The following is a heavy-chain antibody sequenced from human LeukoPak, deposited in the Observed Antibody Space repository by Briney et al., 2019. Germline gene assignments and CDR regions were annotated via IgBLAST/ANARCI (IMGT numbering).Heavy chain of an antibody. V-gene: IGHV3-66*01. CDR3: VRDVVPYSSNWYYFDY. D-gene: IGHD6-13*01. J-gene: IGHJ4*02. CDR2: IYSGGDT. CDR1: GITVSSNY. Sequence: GGSLRLSCAASGITVSSNYMSWVRQAPGKGLEWVSIIYSGGDTYYADSVKGRFTISRDNSKNALYLQMNSLRAEDTAVYYCVRDVVPYSSNWYYFDYWGQGTLVTVSS.